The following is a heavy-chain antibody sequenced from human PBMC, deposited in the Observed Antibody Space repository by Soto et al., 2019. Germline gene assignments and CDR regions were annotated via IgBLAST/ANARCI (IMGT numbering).Heavy chain of an antibody. J-gene: IGHJ4*02. CDR2: IHSDGSTT. CDR3: AATYGSNTHFLY. Sequence: EVQRVESGGAVVQPGESLRLSCAASGFSFSTYCMHWVRQVPGKGLVWVSRIHSDGSTTTYADSVRGRFTISRDNTKNTLYLQMNSLRAEDTAVYYCAATYGSNTHFLYWGQGTLVTVS. D-gene: IGHD4-17*01. CDR1: GFSFSTYC. V-gene: IGHV3-74*01.